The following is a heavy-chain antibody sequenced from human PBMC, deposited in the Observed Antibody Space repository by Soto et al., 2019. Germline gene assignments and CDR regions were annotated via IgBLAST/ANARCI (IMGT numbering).Heavy chain of an antibody. CDR3: AKDYSYDSPGYKRFDY. J-gene: IGHJ4*02. D-gene: IGHD3-22*01. V-gene: IGHV3-23*01. CDR1: GFTFSSYA. Sequence: GSLSISFAASGFTFSSYAMSWDRQAPGKGLEWVSAISGSGVSTHYADSVKGRFTISRDNSKNTLYLQMNSPRADDTAVYYCAKDYSYDSPGYKRFDYWGQGTLVTVSS. CDR2: ISGSGVST.